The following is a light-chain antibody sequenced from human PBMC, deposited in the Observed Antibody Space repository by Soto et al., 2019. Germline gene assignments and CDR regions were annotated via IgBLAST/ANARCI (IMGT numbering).Light chain of an antibody. V-gene: IGLV2-11*02. CDR1: SNNVGGYTS. CDR2: DVS. CDR3: CSYGGSYTYV. Sequence: QSALTQPRSVSGSPGQSVPISCSGTSNNVGGYTSVSWYQQHPGKAPKLIFYDVSKRPSGVPDRFSGSKSGNTASLTISGLQAEDEADYYCCSYGGSYTYVFGSGTKVTVL. J-gene: IGLJ1*01.